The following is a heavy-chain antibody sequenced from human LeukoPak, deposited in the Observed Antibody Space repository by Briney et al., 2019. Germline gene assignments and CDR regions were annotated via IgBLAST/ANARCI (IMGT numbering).Heavy chain of an antibody. Sequence: SETLSLTCTVSGGSISSYYWSWIRQPPGKGLEWIGYIYYSGSTNYNPSLKSRVTISVDTSKNQFSLKLSSVTAADTAVYFCARGRTTVVPLPVRVYYGMDVWGQGTTVTVSS. J-gene: IGHJ6*02. V-gene: IGHV4-59*12. D-gene: IGHD4-23*01. CDR3: ARGRTTVVPLPVRVYYGMDV. CDR1: GGSISSYY. CDR2: IYYSGST.